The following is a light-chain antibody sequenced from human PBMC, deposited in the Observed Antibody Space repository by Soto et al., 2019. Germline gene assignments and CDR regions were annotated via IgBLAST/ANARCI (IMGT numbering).Light chain of an antibody. CDR1: QSVGSRW. CDR2: GGS. CDR3: QQDYSSRT. Sequence: EIVLTQSPGTVSLSPGERATLSCRASQSVGSRWLAWYQQKPGQAPRVLIYGGSNRATGIPDRFSGSGSGTDFTLTISRLEPEDFAVYYCQQDYSSRTFGQGTKVE. V-gene: IGKV3-20*01. J-gene: IGKJ1*01.